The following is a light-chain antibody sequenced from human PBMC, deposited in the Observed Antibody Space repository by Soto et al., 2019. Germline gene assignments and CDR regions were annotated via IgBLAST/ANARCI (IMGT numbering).Light chain of an antibody. V-gene: IGLV1-51*01. CDR3: QTWDSRLTAVV. CDR2: DNN. Sequence: QSVLTQPPSVSAAPGQKVTISCSGSSSNIGNNYVSWYRQLPGTAPKLLIYDNNQRPSGIPDRFSGSRSGTSATLGITGLQTGDEADYYCQTWDSRLTAVVFGGGTQLTVL. J-gene: IGLJ2*01. CDR1: SSNIGNNY.